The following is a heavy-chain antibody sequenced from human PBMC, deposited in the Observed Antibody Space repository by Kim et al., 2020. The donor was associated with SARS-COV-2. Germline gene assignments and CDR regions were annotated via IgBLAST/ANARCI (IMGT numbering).Heavy chain of an antibody. J-gene: IGHJ3*02. CDR3: ARVDSPRLGNAFDI. CDR2: IYYSGST. Sequence: SETLSLTCTVSGGSVSSGSYYWSWIRQPPGKGLEWIGYIYYSGSTNYNPSLKSRVTISVDTSKNQFSLKLSSVTAADTAVYYCARVDSPRLGNAFDIWGQGTMVTVSS. V-gene: IGHV4-61*01. CDR1: GGSVSSGSYY. D-gene: IGHD2-21*01.